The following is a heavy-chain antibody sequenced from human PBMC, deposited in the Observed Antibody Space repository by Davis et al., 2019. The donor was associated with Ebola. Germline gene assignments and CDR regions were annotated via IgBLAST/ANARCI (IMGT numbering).Heavy chain of an antibody. D-gene: IGHD2-8*02. CDR3: ARLVGPGRFDP. Sequence: SETLSLTCAVSGGSISSGGYSWSWIRQPPGKGLEWIGYIYHSGSTYYNPSLKSRVTISVDRSKNQFSLKLSSVTAADTAVYYCARLVGPGRFDPWGQGTLVTVSS. CDR1: GGSISSGGYS. CDR2: IYHSGST. J-gene: IGHJ5*02. V-gene: IGHV4-30-2*01.